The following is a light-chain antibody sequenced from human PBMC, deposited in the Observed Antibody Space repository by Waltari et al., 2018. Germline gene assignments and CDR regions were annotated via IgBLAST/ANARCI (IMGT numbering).Light chain of an antibody. CDR1: QSISSY. Sequence: EIVLTQSPATLSLSPGERATLSCRASQSISSYLRWYRQKPGQTPTLLIYDASQRATGIPARIRGSGSGTDFTLTITGVEPEDFAVYFCQQGSGWPPTYSFGQGTKLEIK. CDR2: DAS. J-gene: IGKJ2*01. V-gene: IGKV3-11*01. CDR3: QQGSGWPPTYS.